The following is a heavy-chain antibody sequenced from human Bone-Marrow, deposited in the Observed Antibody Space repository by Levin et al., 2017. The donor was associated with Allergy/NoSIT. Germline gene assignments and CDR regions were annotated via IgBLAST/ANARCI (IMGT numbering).Heavy chain of an antibody. CDR2: ISSSGSTI. J-gene: IGHJ4*02. D-gene: IGHD6-13*01. CDR3: ARDLVAAAGTPFDY. V-gene: IGHV3-11*01. CDR1: GFTFSDYY. Sequence: LSLTCAASGFTFSDYYMSWIRQAPGKGLEWVSYISSSGSTIYYADSVKGRFTISRDNAKNSLYLQMNSLRAEDTAVYYCARDLVAAAGTPFDYWGQGTLVTVSS.